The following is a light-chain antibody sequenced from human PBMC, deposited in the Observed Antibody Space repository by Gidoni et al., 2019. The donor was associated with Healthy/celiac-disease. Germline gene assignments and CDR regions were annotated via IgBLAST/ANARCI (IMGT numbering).Light chain of an antibody. J-gene: IGKJ1*01. Sequence: DIVMTHAPLSLPVTPGEPASISCRSSQSLQHGHGYNYLDWYLQKPGQSPQLLIYLGSNRASGVPDRFSGSGSGTDFTLKISRVEAEDVGVYYCMQARQTPPWTFGQGTKVEIK. CDR3: MQARQTPPWT. CDR2: LGS. CDR1: QSLQHGHGYNY. V-gene: IGKV2-28*01.